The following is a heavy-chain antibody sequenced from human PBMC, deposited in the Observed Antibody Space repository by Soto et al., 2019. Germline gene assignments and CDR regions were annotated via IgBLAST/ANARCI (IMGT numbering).Heavy chain of an antibody. V-gene: IGHV1-2*02. CDR3: XXDTKIPANAIHDGR. D-gene: IGHD2-2*01. CDR2: INPNSGGT. CDR1: GYTFTDYF. J-gene: IGHJ4*02. Sequence: VEMVQSGAEVKKPGASVRVSCKASGYTFTDYFIHWVRQAPGQGLEWMGWINPNSGGTNYAQKFQGRVTMTRDTSITTVYLDLSRLRSDDTATYXXXXDTKIPANAIHDGRWGQGTLVTVSS.